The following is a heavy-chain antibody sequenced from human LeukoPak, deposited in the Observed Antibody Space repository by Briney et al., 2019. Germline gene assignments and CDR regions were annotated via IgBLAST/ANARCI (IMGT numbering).Heavy chain of an antibody. CDR3: ARVRSGLHMDV. V-gene: IGHV3-48*03. D-gene: IGHD2-15*01. Sequence: GGSLRLSCAVSGFTFSSYEMNWVRQAPGKGLEWVSYISSRGTTIYYVDSVKGRFTISRDNAKNSLYLQMNSLRAEDTALYYCARVRSGLHMDVWGQGATVTVSS. CDR1: GFTFSSYE. J-gene: IGHJ6*02. CDR2: ISSRGTTI.